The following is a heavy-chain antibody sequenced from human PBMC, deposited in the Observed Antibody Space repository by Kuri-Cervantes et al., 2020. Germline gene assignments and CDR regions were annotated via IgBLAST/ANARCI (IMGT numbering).Heavy chain of an antibody. V-gene: IGHV3-30-3*01. CDR1: GFTFSSYA. J-gene: IGHJ6*02. D-gene: IGHD1-26*01. Sequence: LSLTCAASGFTFSSYAMHWVRQAPGKGLEWVAVISYDGSNKYYADSVKGRFTISRDNSKNTLYLQMNSLRAEDTAVYYCARDDGRADYYYYYGMDVWGQGTTVTGSS. CDR3: ARDDGRADYYYYYGMDV. CDR2: ISYDGSNK.